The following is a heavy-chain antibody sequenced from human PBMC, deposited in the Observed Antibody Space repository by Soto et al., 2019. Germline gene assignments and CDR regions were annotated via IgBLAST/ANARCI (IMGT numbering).Heavy chain of an antibody. CDR1: GFSLSTSGVG. V-gene: IGHV2-5*02. Sequence: QITLKESGPTLVKPTQTLTLTCTFSGFSLSTSGVGVGWIRQPPGKALEWLALIYWDDDKRYSPSLKSRLTITKDTSKNQVVLTMTNMDPVDTATYYCARPHPAGSSSGEDYWGQGTLVTVSS. D-gene: IGHD6-6*01. J-gene: IGHJ4*02. CDR3: ARPHPAGSSSGEDY. CDR2: IYWDDDK.